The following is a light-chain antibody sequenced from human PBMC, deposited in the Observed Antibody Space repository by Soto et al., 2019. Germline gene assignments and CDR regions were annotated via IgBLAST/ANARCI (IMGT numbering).Light chain of an antibody. CDR1: QSVSNNY. J-gene: IGKJ1*01. CDR3: QKYGSSGT. CDR2: GAS. Sequence: EIVLTQSPGTLSLSPGERATLSCRASQSVSNNYLAWYQQKPGQAPRLLIYGASNRATGIPDRFSGSGSGTDFTLTISRLEPEDFAVYYCQKYGSSGTFGQGTKVGIK. V-gene: IGKV3-20*01.